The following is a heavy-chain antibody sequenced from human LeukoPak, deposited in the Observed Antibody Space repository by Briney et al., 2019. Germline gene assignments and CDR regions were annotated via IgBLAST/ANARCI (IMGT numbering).Heavy chain of an antibody. Sequence: GASVKVSCKASGYTFTSYGISWVRQAPGQGLEWMGWISAYNGNTNYAQKLQGRVTMTTDTSTSTAYMELRSLRSDDTAVYYCARRSPTRVSVWAFDIRGQGTMVTVSS. CDR3: ARRSPTRVSVWAFDI. CDR2: ISAYNGNT. CDR1: GYTFTSYG. J-gene: IGHJ3*02. D-gene: IGHD5/OR15-5a*01. V-gene: IGHV1-18*01.